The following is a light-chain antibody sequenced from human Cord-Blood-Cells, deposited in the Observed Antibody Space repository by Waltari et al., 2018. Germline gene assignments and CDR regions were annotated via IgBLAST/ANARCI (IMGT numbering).Light chain of an antibody. Sequence: NFMLTQPHSVSESPGKTVTISCTSSSGSIASNYVPGYQQRPGSAPTTVIYEDNQRPSGVPDRFSGSIDSSSNSASLTISGLKTEDEADYYCQSYDSSNWVFGGGTKLTVL. CDR3: QSYDSSNWV. CDR2: EDN. V-gene: IGLV6-57*02. CDR1: SGSIASNY. J-gene: IGLJ3*02.